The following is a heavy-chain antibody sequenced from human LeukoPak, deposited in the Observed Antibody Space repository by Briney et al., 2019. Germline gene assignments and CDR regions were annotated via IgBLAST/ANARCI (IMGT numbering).Heavy chain of an antibody. J-gene: IGHJ5*02. D-gene: IGHD3-9*01. Sequence: PSETLSLTCAVSGGSISSGGYSWRWIRQPPGKGLEWIGYIYHSGSTYHNPSLKSRVTISVDRSKNQFSLKLSSVTAADTAVYYCASLNYDILTGWWFDPWGQGTLVTVSS. CDR2: IYHSGST. CDR1: GGSISSGGYS. CDR3: ASLNYDILTGWWFDP. V-gene: IGHV4-30-2*01.